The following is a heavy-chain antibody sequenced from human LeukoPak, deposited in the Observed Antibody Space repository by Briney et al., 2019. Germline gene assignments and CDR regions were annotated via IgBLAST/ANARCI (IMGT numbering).Heavy chain of an antibody. D-gene: IGHD3-22*01. Sequence: SETLSLTCTVSGGSISSGGYYWSWIRQHPGQGLEWIGYIYYSGSTYYNPSLKSRVTISVDTSKNQFSLKLSSVTAADTAVYYCARAGGGADYYDSGGLDYWGQGTLVTVSS. V-gene: IGHV4-31*03. CDR2: IYYSGST. J-gene: IGHJ4*02. CDR3: ARAGGGADYYDSGGLDY. CDR1: GGSISSGGYY.